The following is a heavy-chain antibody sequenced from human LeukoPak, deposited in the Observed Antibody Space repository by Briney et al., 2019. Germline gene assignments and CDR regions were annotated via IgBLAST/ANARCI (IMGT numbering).Heavy chain of an antibody. J-gene: IGHJ5*02. V-gene: IGHV1-2*02. CDR3: ARGITMIVVVIRPRFDP. Sequence: ASVTVSCKASGYTFTGYYMHWVRQAPGQGLEWMGWINPNSGGTNYAQKFQGRVTMTRDTSISTAYMELSRLRSDDTAVYYCARGITMIVVVIRPRFDPWGQGTLVTVSS. CDR2: INPNSGGT. D-gene: IGHD3-22*01. CDR1: GYTFTGYY.